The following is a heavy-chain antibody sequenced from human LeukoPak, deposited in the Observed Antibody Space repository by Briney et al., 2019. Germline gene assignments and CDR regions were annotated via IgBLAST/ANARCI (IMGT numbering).Heavy chain of an antibody. CDR2: ISGSGGST. V-gene: IGHV3-23*01. J-gene: IGHJ4*02. D-gene: IGHD6-13*01. CDR1: GFTFSSYA. Sequence: GGSLRLSCAASGFTFSSYAMSWVRQAPGKGLEWVSAISGSGGSTYYADSVKGRFTISRDNAKNSLYLQMNSLRAEDTAVYYCAMPGGDSSSWMVTYDYWGQGTLVTVSS. CDR3: AMPGGDSSSWMVTYDY.